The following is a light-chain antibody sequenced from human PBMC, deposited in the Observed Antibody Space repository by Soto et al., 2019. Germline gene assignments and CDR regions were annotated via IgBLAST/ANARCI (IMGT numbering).Light chain of an antibody. CDR1: SSNIGNNY. CDR3: ATWDRSLSVGV. Sequence: QSVLTQPPSVSAAPGQKFTISCSGISSNIGNNYVFWYQQLPGTAPKLLIYDNDKRPSGIPDRFSGSKSGTSATLGITGLQTGDEADYYCATWDRSLSVGVFGGGTQLTVL. V-gene: IGLV1-51*01. J-gene: IGLJ2*01. CDR2: DND.